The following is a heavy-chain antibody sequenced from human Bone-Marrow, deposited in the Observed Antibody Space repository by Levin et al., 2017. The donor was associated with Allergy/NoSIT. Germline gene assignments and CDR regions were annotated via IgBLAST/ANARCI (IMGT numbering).Heavy chain of an antibody. D-gene: IGHD3-22*01. Sequence: PGGSLRLSCAASGFTFSSYSMNWVRQAPGKGLEWVSSISSRSSYIYYADSVKGRFTISRDNAKNSLYLQMNSLRAEDTAVYYCARGLLNYDSSGYSYDAFDIWGQGTMVTVSS. CDR1: GFTFSSYS. CDR2: ISSRSSYI. V-gene: IGHV3-21*01. J-gene: IGHJ3*02. CDR3: ARGLLNYDSSGYSYDAFDI.